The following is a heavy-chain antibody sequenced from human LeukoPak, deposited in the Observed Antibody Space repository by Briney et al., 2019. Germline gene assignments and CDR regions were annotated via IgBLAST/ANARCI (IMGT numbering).Heavy chain of an antibody. J-gene: IGHJ4*02. D-gene: IGHD2-21*02. CDR3: AADCGDN. Sequence: GSLRLSCTASGFTFSVHQMSWVRQVAGKGLEWFAPMHLDGRHTYYVDSVKSRFTISTETSKNSLFLQMDSLRVEDTDVYYCAADCGDNWGQGTLVTVSS. CDR2: MHLDGRHT. V-gene: IGHV3-7*01. CDR1: GFTFSVHQ.